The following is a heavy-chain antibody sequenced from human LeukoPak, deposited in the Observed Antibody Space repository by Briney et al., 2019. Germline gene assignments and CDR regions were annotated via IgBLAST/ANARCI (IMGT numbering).Heavy chain of an antibody. CDR3: ARGEQGDGGYSYGCENPRSHSFDY. CDR1: GGSFSGYY. CDR2: INHSGST. Sequence: SETLSLTCAVYGGSFSGYYWSWIRQPPGKGLEWIGEINHSGSTNYNPSLKSRVTISVDTSKNQFSLKLSSVTAADTAVYYCARGEQGDGGYSYGCENPRSHSFDYWGQGTLVTVSS. J-gene: IGHJ4*02. D-gene: IGHD5-18*01. V-gene: IGHV4-34*01.